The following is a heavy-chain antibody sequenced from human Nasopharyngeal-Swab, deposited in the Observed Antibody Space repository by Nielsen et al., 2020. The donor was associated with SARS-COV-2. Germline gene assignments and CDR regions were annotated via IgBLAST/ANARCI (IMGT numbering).Heavy chain of an antibody. CDR2: ISSSSSYI. CDR3: ARPLHSHWMGKFAAFDI. Sequence: GGSLRLSCAASGFTFSSYSWTWVRQAPGKGLEWVSSISSSSSYIYYADPVKGPVTISRDNAKNSLYLQMNSLRAEDTAVYYCARPLHSHWMGKFAAFDIWGQGTMVTVPS. J-gene: IGHJ3*02. D-gene: IGHD3-3*02. CDR1: GFTFSSYS. V-gene: IGHV3-21*01.